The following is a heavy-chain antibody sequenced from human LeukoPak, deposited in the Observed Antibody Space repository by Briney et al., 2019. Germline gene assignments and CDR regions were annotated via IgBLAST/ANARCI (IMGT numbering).Heavy chain of an antibody. CDR2: IKQDGSEK. Sequence: GGSLRLSCAASGFTFSSYWMSWVRQAPGKGLEWVANIKQDGSEKYYVDSVKGRFTISRDNAKNSLYLQMNSLRAEDTAVYYCARVRWQWLVRKAYGAFDIWGQGTMVTVSS. D-gene: IGHD6-19*01. CDR1: GFTFSSYW. CDR3: ARVRWQWLVRKAYGAFDI. V-gene: IGHV3-7*01. J-gene: IGHJ3*02.